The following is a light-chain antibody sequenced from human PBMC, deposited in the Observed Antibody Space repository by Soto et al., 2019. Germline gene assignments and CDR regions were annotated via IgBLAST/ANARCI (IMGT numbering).Light chain of an antibody. CDR1: QTVKY. CDR3: QQSDRATLT. J-gene: IGKJ4*01. CDR2: TAS. V-gene: IGKV1-39*01. Sequence: DIQMTQSPSSLSASVGDRVTITCRASQTVKYLNWYQQIPGKAPKFLISTASILQSGVPSRFSGSGSGTECSLTINTLQREDFATYYCQQSDRATLTFGGGTKVEVK.